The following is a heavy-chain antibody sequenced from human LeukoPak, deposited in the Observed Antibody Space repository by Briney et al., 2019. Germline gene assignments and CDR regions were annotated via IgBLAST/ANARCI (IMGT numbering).Heavy chain of an antibody. CDR1: GFTFSRFA. J-gene: IGHJ4*02. D-gene: IGHD6-19*01. V-gene: IGHV3-15*01. CDR3: TTVVCRYSSGCMDY. Sequence: GGSLRLSCAASGFTFSRFAMSWVRQAPGKGLEWVGRIKSKSDGRTTDYAAPVKGRFTISRDDSKNTLYLQMNSLKTEDTAVYYCTTVVCRYSSGCMDYWGQGTLVTVSS. CDR2: IKSKSDGRTT.